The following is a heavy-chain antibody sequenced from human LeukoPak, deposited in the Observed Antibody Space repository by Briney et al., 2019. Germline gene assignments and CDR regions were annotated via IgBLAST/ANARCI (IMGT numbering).Heavy chain of an antibody. Sequence: GGSLRLSCAASGFTFSSYAMSWVRQAPGKGLEWVSAISGGAGSTYYADSVKGRFTISRDNSKNTLYLQMNSLRAEDTAVYYCARDTVTTFRFRDYYYYGMDVWGQGTTVTVSS. J-gene: IGHJ6*02. CDR3: ARDTVTTFRFRDYYYYGMDV. V-gene: IGHV3-23*01. CDR1: GFTFSSYA. CDR2: ISGGAGST. D-gene: IGHD4-17*01.